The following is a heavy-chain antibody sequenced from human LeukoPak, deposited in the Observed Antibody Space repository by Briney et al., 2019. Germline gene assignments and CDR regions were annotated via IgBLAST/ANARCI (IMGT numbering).Heavy chain of an antibody. V-gene: IGHV4-59*01. J-gene: IGHJ6*03. D-gene: IGHD1-14*01. CDR1: GGSISSYY. CDR2: IYYSGST. CDR3: ARAMITNYYMDV. Sequence: TASETLSLTCTVSGGSISSYYWSWIRQPPGKGLEWIGYIYYSGSTNYNPSLKSRVTISVDTSKNQFSLKLSSVTAADTAVYYCARAMITNYYMDVWGKGTTVTISS.